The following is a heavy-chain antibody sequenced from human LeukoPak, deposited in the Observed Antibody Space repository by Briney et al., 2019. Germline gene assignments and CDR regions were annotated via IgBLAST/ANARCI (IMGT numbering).Heavy chain of an antibody. J-gene: IGHJ5*02. Sequence: GGSLRLSCAASGFTFSNAWMSWVRQAPGKGLEWVGRIKSKTDGGTTDYAAPVKGRFTISRDDSKNTLYLQMNSLKTEDTAVYYCTILGEDIVVVVAATPWFDPWGQGTLVTVSS. V-gene: IGHV3-15*01. CDR2: IKSKTDGGTT. CDR1: GFTFSNAW. D-gene: IGHD2-15*01. CDR3: TILGEDIVVVVAATPWFDP.